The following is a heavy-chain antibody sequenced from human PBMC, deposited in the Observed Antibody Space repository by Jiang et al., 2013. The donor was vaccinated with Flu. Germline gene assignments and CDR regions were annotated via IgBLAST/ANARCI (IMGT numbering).Heavy chain of an antibody. CDR2: IRSKAYGGTT. Sequence: VQLLESGGGLVQPGRSLRLSCTASGFTFGDYATSWVRQAPGKGLEWVGFIRSKAYGGTTEYAASVKGRFTISRDDSKSIAYLQMNSLKTDDTAVYYCTRGAGTTHYYFXYWATGTLVT. CDR3: TRGAGTTHYYFXY. CDR1: GFTFGDYA. V-gene: IGHV3-49*04. J-gene: IGHJ4*02. D-gene: IGHD1/OR15-1a*01.